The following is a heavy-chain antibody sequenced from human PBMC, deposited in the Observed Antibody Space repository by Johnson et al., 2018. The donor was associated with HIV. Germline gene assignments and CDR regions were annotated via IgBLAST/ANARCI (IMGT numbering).Heavy chain of an antibody. Sequence: EVQLVESGGGLIQPGRSLRLSCAASGFTVSSNYMSWFRQAPGKGLEWVSVIYSGGSTYYADSVKGRFTISRDNSKNTLYLQMNSLRTEDTALYYCAKVREIGWEYYGDAFDIWGQGTMVTVSS. CDR1: GFTVSSNY. V-gene: IGHV3-53*01. D-gene: IGHD4-17*01. CDR2: IYSGGST. J-gene: IGHJ3*02. CDR3: AKVREIGWEYYGDAFDI.